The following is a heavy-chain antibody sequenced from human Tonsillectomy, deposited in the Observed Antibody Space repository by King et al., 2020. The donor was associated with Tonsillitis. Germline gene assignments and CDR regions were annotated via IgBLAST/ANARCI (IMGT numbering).Heavy chain of an antibody. Sequence: VQLVESGGGVVQPGRSLRLSCAASGFTFSSYAMHWVRQAPGKGLEWVAVISYDGRNKYYADSVKGRFTISRDNSKNTLYLQMNSLRAEDTAVYYCAXDNDYXSLVLDXWGXGTLVTVS. CDR3: AXDNDYXSLVLDX. D-gene: IGHD4-17*01. CDR1: GFTFSSYA. J-gene: IGHJ4*02. V-gene: IGHV3-30*04. CDR2: ISYDGRNK.